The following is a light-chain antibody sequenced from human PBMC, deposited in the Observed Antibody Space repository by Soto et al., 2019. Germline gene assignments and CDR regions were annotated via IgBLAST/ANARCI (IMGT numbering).Light chain of an antibody. CDR3: QKYNSAPRT. CDR2: AAS. Sequence: DIQMTQSPSSLSASAGDRVTITCRASQGISNYLAWYQQKPGKVPKLLIYAASTLHSGVPSRFSGSGSGTDFTLTISSLQPEDVATYYCQKYNSAPRTFGQGTKVEIK. J-gene: IGKJ1*01. CDR1: QGISNY. V-gene: IGKV1-27*01.